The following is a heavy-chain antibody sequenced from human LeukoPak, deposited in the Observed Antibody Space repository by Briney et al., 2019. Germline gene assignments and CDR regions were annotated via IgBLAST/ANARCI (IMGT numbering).Heavy chain of an antibody. CDR1: GFTFSSYG. CDR2: ISYDGSNK. Sequence: PGRSLRLSCAASGFTFSSYGMHWVRQAPGKGLEWVAVISYDGSNKYYADSVKGRFTISRDNSKNTLYLQMNSLRAEDTAVYYCARAARNYYGSGSYTPHFDYWGQGTLVTVSS. CDR3: ARAARNYYGSGSYTPHFDY. V-gene: IGHV3-30*03. D-gene: IGHD3-10*01. J-gene: IGHJ4*02.